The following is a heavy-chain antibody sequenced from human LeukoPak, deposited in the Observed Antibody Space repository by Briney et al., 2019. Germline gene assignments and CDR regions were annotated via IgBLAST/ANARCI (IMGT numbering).Heavy chain of an antibody. Sequence: PSQTLPLTCTVSGGSISSGGYYWSWIRQHPGKGLDWIGYIYYSGSTDYNPSLKSRVTISVDTSKNQFSLKLSSVTAADTAVYYCARDCSGGSCYFDYWGQGTLVTVSS. CDR1: GGSISSGGYY. D-gene: IGHD2-15*01. CDR2: IYYSGST. V-gene: IGHV4-31*03. CDR3: ARDCSGGSCYFDY. J-gene: IGHJ4*02.